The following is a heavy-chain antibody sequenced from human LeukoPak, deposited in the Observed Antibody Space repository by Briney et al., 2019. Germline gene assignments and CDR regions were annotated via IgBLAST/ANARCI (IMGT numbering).Heavy chain of an antibody. Sequence: GGSLRLSCAASGFTFSSYAMHWVRQAPGRGLEWVAVISYDGSNKYYADSVKGRFTISRENSKNTLYLQMNSPRAEDTAVYYCARATEAAAGTTAMAFDIWSQGTMVTVSS. CDR2: ISYDGSNK. J-gene: IGHJ3*02. V-gene: IGHV3-30*16. CDR3: ARATEAAAGTTAMAFDI. CDR1: GFTFSSYA. D-gene: IGHD6-13*01.